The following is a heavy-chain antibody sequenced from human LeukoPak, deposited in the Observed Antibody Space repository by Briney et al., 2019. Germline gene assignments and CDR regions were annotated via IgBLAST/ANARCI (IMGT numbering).Heavy chain of an antibody. CDR1: GGSISSYY. CDR2: MYPSGST. CDR3: ARESMDYCTGTTCCGGFIDY. D-gene: IGHD2-2*01. Sequence: NPSETLSLTCTVSGGSISSYYWSWIRQPPGKGLEWIGNMYPSGSTYYNPSLKSRVAISVDTSKNQFSLKLGSVTAADTAVYYCARESMDYCTGTTCCGGFIDYWGQGTLVTVSS. J-gene: IGHJ4*02. V-gene: IGHV4-4*08.